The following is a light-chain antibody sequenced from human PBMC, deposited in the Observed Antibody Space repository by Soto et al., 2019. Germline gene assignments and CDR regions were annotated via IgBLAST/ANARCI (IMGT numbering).Light chain of an antibody. CDR2: GAS. V-gene: IGKV3-20*01. CDR3: QQDYNLPPT. J-gene: IGKJ4*01. CDR1: QSVSSSY. Sequence: EIVLTQSPGTLSLSPGERATLSCRASQSVSSSYLAWYQQKPGQSPRLLIYGASSRATGIPDRFSGSGSGTDFALTISRLEPGDFAVYYCQQDYNLPPTFGGGTKVDIK.